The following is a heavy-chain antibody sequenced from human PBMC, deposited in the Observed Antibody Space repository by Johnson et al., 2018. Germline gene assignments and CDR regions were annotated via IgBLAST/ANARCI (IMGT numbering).Heavy chain of an antibody. V-gene: IGHV3-23*01. CDR2: ISTSGHST. Sequence: EVQLLESGGGLVQPGGSLRLSCTASGFTFSSYTMSWVRQSPEKGLEWISDISTSGHSTYHADSVKGRFTISRDNSKNTLYLQLSSLRAEGTAVYFCANSVSDYGDYVYLQNWGQGTLVTVSS. CDR1: GFTFSSYT. D-gene: IGHD4-17*01. CDR3: ANSVSDYGDYVYLQN. J-gene: IGHJ1*01.